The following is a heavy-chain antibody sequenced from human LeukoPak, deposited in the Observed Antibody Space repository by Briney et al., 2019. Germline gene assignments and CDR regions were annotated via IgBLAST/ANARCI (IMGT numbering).Heavy chain of an antibody. CDR1: GFTFSTDV. CDR2: ISGSGGNT. D-gene: IGHD3-22*01. J-gene: IGHJ4*02. V-gene: IGHV3-23*01. Sequence: GGSLRLSCAASGFTFSTDVMSWVRQAPGKGLECVSAISGSGGNTYYADSVKGRFTISRDNSKNTLYVQVNSLGTEDTAAYYCAKGSYYDSSGSFYFDYWGQGTLVTVSS. CDR3: AKGSYYDSSGSFYFDY.